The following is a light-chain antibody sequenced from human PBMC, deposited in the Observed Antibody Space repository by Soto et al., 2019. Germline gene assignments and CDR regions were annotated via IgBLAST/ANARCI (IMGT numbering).Light chain of an antibody. V-gene: IGLV2-14*01. Sequence: QSALTQPASVSGSPGQSITISCTGTSSDVGAHDYVSWYQQHPGKAPKVMIYDVSNRPSGVSDRFSGSKSGNTASLTISGLQAEYEADYYCSSYASGRTVVFGGGTKLTVL. J-gene: IGLJ2*01. CDR2: DVS. CDR1: SSDVGAHDY. CDR3: SSYASGRTVV.